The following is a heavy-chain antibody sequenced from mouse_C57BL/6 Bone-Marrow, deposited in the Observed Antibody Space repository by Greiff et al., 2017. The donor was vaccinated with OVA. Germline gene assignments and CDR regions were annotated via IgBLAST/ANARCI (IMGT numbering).Heavy chain of an antibody. D-gene: IGHD1-1*01. J-gene: IGHJ4*01. Sequence: EVKVEESGGGLVQPGGSMKLSCVASGFTFSNYWMNWVRQSPEKGLEWVAQIRLKSDNYATHYADSVTGRFTISRDDSNSRVSLPMNNLRAEDTGNYYGTNCITTVIDYAMDYWGQGTSVTVSS. V-gene: IGHV6-3*01. CDR3: TNCITTVIDYAMDY. CDR2: IRLKSDNYAT. CDR1: GFTFSNYW.